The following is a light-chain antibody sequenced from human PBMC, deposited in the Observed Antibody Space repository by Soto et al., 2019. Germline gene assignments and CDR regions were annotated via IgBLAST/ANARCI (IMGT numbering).Light chain of an antibody. J-gene: IGLJ1*01. CDR3: CSNAGSHYYV. CDR1: SSDVGGYNY. Sequence: HSVLTQPPSASGSPGQSVTISCTGTSSDVGGYNYVSWYQQHPGKAPKLLIYEVTKRPSGVSDRFSGSKSGNTASLTVSGLQADDEAEYYCCSNAGSHYYVFGTGTKVTVL. CDR2: EVT. V-gene: IGLV2-8*01.